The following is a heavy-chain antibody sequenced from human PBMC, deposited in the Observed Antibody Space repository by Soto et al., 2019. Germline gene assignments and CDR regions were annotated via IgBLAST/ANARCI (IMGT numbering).Heavy chain of an antibody. D-gene: IGHD1-20*01. CDR2: IYWDDDR. Sequence: QITLKESGPPLVKPTQTLTLTCTFSGFSLSTSGVGVGWIRQPPGKALEWLAVIYWDDDRRYSPSLKSRLTPNKATSNNQVVPTITTMAPVDTGTYYCAHASISPYYYYGMDVWGQGTTVTVSS. CDR3: AHASISPYYYYGMDV. J-gene: IGHJ6*02. V-gene: IGHV2-5*02. CDR1: GFSLSTSGVG.